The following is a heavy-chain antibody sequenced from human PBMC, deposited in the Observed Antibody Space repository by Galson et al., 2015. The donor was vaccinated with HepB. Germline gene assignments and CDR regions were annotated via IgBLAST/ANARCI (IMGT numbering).Heavy chain of an antibody. J-gene: IGHJ6*02. V-gene: IGHV3-48*02. D-gene: IGHD3-10*02. CDR3: ARDHVDAYYYYGMDV. CDR2: ISSSSSTI. CDR1: GFTFSSYS. Sequence: SLRLSCAASGFTFSSYSMNWVRQAPGKGLEWVSYISSSSSTIYYADSVRGRFTISRDNAKNSLYLQMNSLRDEDTAVYYCARDHVDAYYYYGMDVWGQGTTVTVSS.